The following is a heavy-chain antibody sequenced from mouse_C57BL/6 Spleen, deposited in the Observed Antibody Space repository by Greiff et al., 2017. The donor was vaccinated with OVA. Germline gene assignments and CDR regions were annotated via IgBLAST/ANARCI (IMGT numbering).Heavy chain of an antibody. J-gene: IGHJ4*01. V-gene: IGHV1-19*01. D-gene: IGHD1-1*01. CDR2: INPYNGGT. CDR3: ARGGYYYGSSYPGAMDY. CDR1: GYTFTDYY. Sequence: VQLQQSGPVLVKPGASVKMSCKASGYTFTDYYMNWVKQSHGKSLEWIGVINPYNGGTSYNQKFKGKATLTVDKSSSTAYMELNSLTSEDSAVYYCARGGYYYGSSYPGAMDYWGQGTSVTVSS.